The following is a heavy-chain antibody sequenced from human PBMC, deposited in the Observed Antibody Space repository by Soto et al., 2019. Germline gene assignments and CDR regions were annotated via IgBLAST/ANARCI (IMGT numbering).Heavy chain of an antibody. D-gene: IGHD5-18*01. Sequence: PSETLSLTCTVSGGSISSGGYYWSWIRQHPGKGLEWIGYIYYSGSTYYNPSLKSRVTISVDTSKNQFSLKLSSVTAADTAVYYCARGPTAMVTNYWGQGTLVTVSS. CDR2: IYYSGST. CDR1: GGSISSGGYY. V-gene: IGHV4-31*03. J-gene: IGHJ4*02. CDR3: ARGPTAMVTNY.